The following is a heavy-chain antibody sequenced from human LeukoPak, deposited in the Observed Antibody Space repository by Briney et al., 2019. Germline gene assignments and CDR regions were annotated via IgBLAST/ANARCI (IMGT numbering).Heavy chain of an antibody. CDR2: IKQDGSEK. CDR1: GFTFSSYW. J-gene: IGHJ4*02. V-gene: IGHV3-7*01. D-gene: IGHD3-10*01. Sequence: PGGSLRLSCAASGFTFSSYWMSWVRQAPGKGLEWVANIKQDGSEKYYVDSVKGRFTISRDNAKNSLYLQMNSLRAEDTAVYYCASPGRGVETRHYFDYGGQGPRVTVSS. CDR3: ASPGRGVETRHYFDY.